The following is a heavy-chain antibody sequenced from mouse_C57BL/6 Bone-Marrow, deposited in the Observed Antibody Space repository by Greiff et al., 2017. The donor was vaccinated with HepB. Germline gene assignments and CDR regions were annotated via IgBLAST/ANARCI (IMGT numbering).Heavy chain of an antibody. Sequence: EVKVVESGGGLVKPGGSLKLSCAASGFTFSSYAMSWVRQTPEKRLEWVATISDGGSYTYYPDNVKGRFTISRDNAKNNLYLQMSHLKSEDTARYYCAREGGSDSSGFFAYWGQGTLVTVSA. CDR3: AREGGSDSSGFFAY. CDR2: ISDGGSYT. CDR1: GFTFSSYA. J-gene: IGHJ3*01. V-gene: IGHV5-4*01. D-gene: IGHD3-2*02.